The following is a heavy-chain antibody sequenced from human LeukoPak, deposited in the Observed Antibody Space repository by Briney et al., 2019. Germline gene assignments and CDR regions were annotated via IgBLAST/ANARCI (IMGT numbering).Heavy chain of an antibody. D-gene: IGHD3-10*01. CDR2: ISSSSSTI. J-gene: IGHJ6*03. Sequence: GGSLRLSCTVSGFTVSSNSMSWVRQAPGKGLEWVSYISSSSSTIYYVGSVKGRFTISRDNVKNSLYLQMNSLRAEDTAVYYCARELRGYTDVWGKGTTVTVSS. V-gene: IGHV3-48*01. CDR1: GFTVSSNS. CDR3: ARELRGYTDV.